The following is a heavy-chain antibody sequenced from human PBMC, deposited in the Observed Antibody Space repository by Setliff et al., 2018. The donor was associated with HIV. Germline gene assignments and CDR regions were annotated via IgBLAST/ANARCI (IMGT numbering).Heavy chain of an antibody. CDR1: GVSISNYY. CDR3: ARDSGTTLGATRPGY. D-gene: IGHD1-26*01. CDR2: MYYSGNT. J-gene: IGHJ4*02. Sequence: PSETLSLTCTVSGVSISNYYWSWIRQPPGKGLEWIGYMYYSGNTNYNPSLKSRVTISVDTSKSQFSLKLNSVTAADTAVYYCARDSGTTLGATRPGYWGQGTLVTVSS. V-gene: IGHV4-59*01.